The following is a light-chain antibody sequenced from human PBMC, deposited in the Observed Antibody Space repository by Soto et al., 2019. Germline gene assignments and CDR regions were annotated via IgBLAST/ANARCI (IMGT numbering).Light chain of an antibody. V-gene: IGKV1-39*01. CDR3: QQTYNSLMYT. CDR1: QSISSY. J-gene: IGKJ2*01. Sequence: DIQMTQSPSSLSASVGDRVTITCRASQSISSYLNWYQQKPGKAPKILIYAASSLQSGVPPRFSGSGSGTDFTLTISSLQPEDFATYYCQQTYNSLMYTFGQGTNLEIK. CDR2: AAS.